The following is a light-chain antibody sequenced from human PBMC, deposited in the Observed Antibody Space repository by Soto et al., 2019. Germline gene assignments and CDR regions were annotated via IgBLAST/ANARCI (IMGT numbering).Light chain of an antibody. J-gene: IGLJ2*01. CDR1: SSDVGGYNY. CDR2: DVS. V-gene: IGLV2-11*01. CDR3: CSYAGSYTHVV. Sequence: QSALTQPRSVSGSPGQSVTISCTGTSSDVGGYNYVSWYQQHPGKAPKLMIYDVSKRPSGVPDRFSGSKSGNTASLTISGLQAEDEADYYCCSYAGSYTHVVFGGGLSSPS.